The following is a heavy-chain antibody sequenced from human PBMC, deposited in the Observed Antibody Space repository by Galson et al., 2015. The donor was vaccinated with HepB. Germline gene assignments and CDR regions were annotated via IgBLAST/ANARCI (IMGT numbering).Heavy chain of an antibody. CDR2: ISGSGGST. V-gene: IGHV3-23*01. Sequence: SLRLSCAASGFTFSSYAMSWVRQAPGKGLEWVSAISGSGGSTYYADSVKGRFTISRDNSKNTLYLQMNSLRAEDTAVYYCAKEGPYCSSTSCYGDYWGQGTLVTVSS. CDR1: GFTFSSYA. D-gene: IGHD2-2*01. CDR3: AKEGPYCSSTSCYGDY. J-gene: IGHJ4*02.